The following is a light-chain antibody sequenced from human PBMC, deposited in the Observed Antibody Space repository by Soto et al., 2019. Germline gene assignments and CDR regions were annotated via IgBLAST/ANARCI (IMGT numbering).Light chain of an antibody. CDR1: QSVSSN. CDR3: QQYHQWLGFT. CDR2: DAS. V-gene: IGKV3-15*01. J-gene: IGKJ3*01. Sequence: EIVMTQSPATLSVSPGERATLSCRTSQSVSSNLAWYQQKPGQAPRLLIYDASSRATDIPARFSGSGSGTEFTLTISSLQSEDFAVYYCQQYHQWLGFTFGPGTTVDFK.